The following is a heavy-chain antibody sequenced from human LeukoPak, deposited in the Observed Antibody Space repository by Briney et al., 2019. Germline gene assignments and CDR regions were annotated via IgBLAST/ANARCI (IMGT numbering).Heavy chain of an antibody. D-gene: IGHD3-10*01. CDR3: ASTVYGSGSYYYYGMDV. V-gene: IGHV1-18*01. J-gene: IGHJ6*02. Sequence: GASVKVSCKASGYTFTSYGISWVRQAPGQGLEWMGWISAYNGNTNYGQKLQGRVTMTTDTSTSTAYMEPRSLRSDDTAVYYCASTVYGSGSYYYYGMDVWGQGTTVTVSS. CDR2: ISAYNGNT. CDR1: GYTFTSYG.